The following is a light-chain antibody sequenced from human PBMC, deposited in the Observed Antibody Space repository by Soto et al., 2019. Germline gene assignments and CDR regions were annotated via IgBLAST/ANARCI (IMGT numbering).Light chain of an antibody. CDR1: QSVSGH. J-gene: IGKJ1*01. CDR3: QHYNNWPPWT. Sequence: EMVMTQSPATLSVSPGERVTLSCRASQSVSGHLAWYQQKRGQAPRLLIYGASTRATGIPARFSGSGSGTAFSLTINGLQSEDFAVYYCQHYNNWPPWTFGQGTTVEI. CDR2: GAS. V-gene: IGKV3-15*01.